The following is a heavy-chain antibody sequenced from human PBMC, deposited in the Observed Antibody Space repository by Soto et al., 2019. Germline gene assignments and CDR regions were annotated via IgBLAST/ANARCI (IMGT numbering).Heavy chain of an antibody. CDR1: GGAVRGDNYY. J-gene: IGHJ3*01. V-gene: IGHV4-61*01. CDR2: FYYGGSS. D-gene: IGHD6-13*01. Sequence: SETLSLTCTVSGGAVRGDNYYWNWIRETPGKGLEWIGYFYYGGSSNYNPSLQSRVTISVATSKSQFSLSLSSVTAADTPTYKGGGGLVSSSSPDVFDFWGQGLMFT. CDR3: GGGLVSSSSPDVFDF.